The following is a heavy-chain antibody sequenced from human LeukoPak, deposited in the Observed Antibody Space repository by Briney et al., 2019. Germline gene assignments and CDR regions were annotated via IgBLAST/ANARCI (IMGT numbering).Heavy chain of an antibody. CDR1: GSIFTSYW. D-gene: IGHD3-3*01. J-gene: IGHJ4*02. CDR3: ARTSGITIFGVVRGYYFDY. V-gene: IGHV5-51*01. Sequence: GASLEISCKGSGSIFTSYWIGWGRQLPGKGLEWMGVIYPGDSDTRYSPSFQGQVTISADKSISTAYLQWSSLKASDTAMYYCARTSGITIFGVVRGYYFDYWGQGTLVTVSS. CDR2: IYPGDSDT.